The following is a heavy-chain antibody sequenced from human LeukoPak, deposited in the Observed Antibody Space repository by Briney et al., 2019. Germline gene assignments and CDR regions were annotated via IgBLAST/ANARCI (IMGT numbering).Heavy chain of an antibody. CDR1: GGSISSSSYY. Sequence: PSETLSLTCTVSGGSISSSSYYWGWIRQPPGKGLEWIGRIYYSESTYYNTSLKSRVTISVDTYKNQFSLSLSSVTAADTAVYYCARTVLAVAGTELGWFDPWGPGTLVTVSS. CDR2: IYYSEST. J-gene: IGHJ5*02. V-gene: IGHV4-39*07. CDR3: ARTVLAVAGTELGWFDP. D-gene: IGHD6-19*01.